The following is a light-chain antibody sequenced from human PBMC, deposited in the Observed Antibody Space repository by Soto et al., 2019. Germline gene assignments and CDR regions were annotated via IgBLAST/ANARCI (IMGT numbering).Light chain of an antibody. Sequence: QAVVTQPPSVSEAPRQRVTISCSGSSSNIGNNAVNWYQQLPGKAPKLLIYYDDLLPSGVSDRFSGSKSGTSASLAISGLKFEDGADYYCAAWDDSLKGVVFGGGTKVTVL. CDR3: AAWDDSLKGVV. V-gene: IGLV1-36*01. CDR2: YDD. CDR1: SSNIGNNA. J-gene: IGLJ2*01.